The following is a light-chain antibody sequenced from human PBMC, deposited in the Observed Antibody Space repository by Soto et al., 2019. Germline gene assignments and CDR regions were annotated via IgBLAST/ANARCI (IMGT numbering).Light chain of an antibody. Sequence: QSVLTQPPSASETPGQRVTISCSGSSSNIGSNSVNWYQQLPGTAPKLLMYSSNQRPSGVPDRFSGSKSGTSASLAISGLQSEDEADDYCAAWDDSLNGVVFGGGTKLTVL. J-gene: IGLJ2*01. CDR1: SSNIGSNS. V-gene: IGLV1-44*01. CDR3: AAWDDSLNGVV. CDR2: SSN.